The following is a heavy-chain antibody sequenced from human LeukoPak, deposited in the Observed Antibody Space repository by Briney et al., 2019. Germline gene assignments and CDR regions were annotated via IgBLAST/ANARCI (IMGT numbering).Heavy chain of an antibody. Sequence: GGSLRLSCAASGFTFSDYYMSWIRQAPGKGLEWVSYISSSGSTIYYADSVRGRFTISRDNSKSTLYLQMDSLRIEDTSMYYCVRGLWTAMGAGAYWGQGTLVAVSS. V-gene: IGHV3-11*04. CDR1: GFTFSDYY. D-gene: IGHD5-18*01. CDR3: VRGLWTAMGAGAY. J-gene: IGHJ4*02. CDR2: ISSSGSTI.